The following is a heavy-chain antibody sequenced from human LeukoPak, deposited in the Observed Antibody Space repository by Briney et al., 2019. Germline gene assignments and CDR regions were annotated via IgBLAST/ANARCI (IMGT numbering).Heavy chain of an antibody. Sequence: GGSLRLSCAASGFTFSNYGMHWVRQAPDKGLEWVAVIWYDGSNKYYADSVKGRFTISRDNSKNTLFLQMNSLRAEDTAVYYCARDGGSTSLVFDYWGQGTLVTVSS. J-gene: IGHJ4*02. CDR3: ARDGGSTSLVFDY. D-gene: IGHD2-2*01. V-gene: IGHV3-33*01. CDR2: IWYDGSNK. CDR1: GFTFSNYG.